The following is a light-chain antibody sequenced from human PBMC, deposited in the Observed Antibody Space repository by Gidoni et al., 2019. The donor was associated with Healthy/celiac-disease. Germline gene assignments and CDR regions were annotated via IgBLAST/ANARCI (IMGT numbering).Light chain of an antibody. CDR1: QDISHY. V-gene: IGKV1-33*01. CDR2: DAS. Sequence: DIQMTQSPSSLSASVGDRVTITCQASQDISHYLNWYQQKPGKAPKLLIYDASNLETGVPSMFRGSGSGTSFTFTISSLQPEDIATYYCQQYDNLPLTFGPGTKVDIK. J-gene: IGKJ3*01. CDR3: QQYDNLPLT.